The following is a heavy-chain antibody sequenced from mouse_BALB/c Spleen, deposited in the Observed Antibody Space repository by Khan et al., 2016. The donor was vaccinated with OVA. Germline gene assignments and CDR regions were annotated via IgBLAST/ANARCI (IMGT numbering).Heavy chain of an antibody. CDR2: IYPGDGNT. D-gene: IGHD2-14*01. J-gene: IGHJ3*01. Sequence: QVQLQQPGAELVRPGSSVKISCKASGYAFSSYWMNWVKQRPGQGLEWIGQIYPGDGNTHYNGNFKGKATLTADKSSSTAYMQFSSLTSEDSAVYFCARLGYWLAYWGQGTLVTVSA. CDR1: GYAFSSYW. V-gene: IGHV1-80*01. CDR3: ARLGYWLAY.